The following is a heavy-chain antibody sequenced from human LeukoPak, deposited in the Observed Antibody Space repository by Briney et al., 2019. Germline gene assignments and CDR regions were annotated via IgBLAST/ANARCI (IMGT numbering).Heavy chain of an antibody. CDR3: ASSSWYGHYGMDV. CDR2: IYHSGST. V-gene: IGHV4-30-2*01. CDR1: DGSISSGGYS. D-gene: IGHD6-13*01. J-gene: IGHJ6*02. Sequence: SETLSLTCAVSDGSISSGGYSWSWIRQPPGKGLEWIGYIYHSGSTYYNPSLKSRVTISVDRSKNQFSLKLSSVTAADTAVYYCASSSWYGHYGMDVWGQGTTVTVSS.